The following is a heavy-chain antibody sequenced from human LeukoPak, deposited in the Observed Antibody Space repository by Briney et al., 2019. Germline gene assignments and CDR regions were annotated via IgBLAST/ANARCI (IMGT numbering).Heavy chain of an antibody. V-gene: IGHV4-31*03. Sequence: TSQTLSLTCTVSGGSISSGGYYWSWIRQHPGKGLEWIGYIYYSGSTYYNPSLKSRVTISVDTSKNQFSLKLSSVTAADTAVYYCARAGTPKVVVPAAISVWGKGTTVTVSS. CDR3: ARAGTPKVVVPAAISV. CDR2: IYYSGST. CDR1: GGSISSGGYY. J-gene: IGHJ6*04. D-gene: IGHD2-2*01.